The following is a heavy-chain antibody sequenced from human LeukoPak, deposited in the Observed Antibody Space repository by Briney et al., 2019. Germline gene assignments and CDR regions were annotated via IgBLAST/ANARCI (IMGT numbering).Heavy chain of an antibody. D-gene: IGHD3-16*01. CDR1: GYTFTGNY. J-gene: IGHJ5*02. CDR3: ARDRLFSYEDYVRGSNNWFDP. CDR2: INSNSDGK. Sequence: GASVQVTCKASGYTFTGNYMHWVRHHPGQGREWMGGINSNSDGKKYGQMYQGRVTMTRDTSIRAAYMELSRLRSDDKAADYCARDRLFSYEDYVRGSNNWFDPWGQGTLVTVSP. V-gene: IGHV1-2*02.